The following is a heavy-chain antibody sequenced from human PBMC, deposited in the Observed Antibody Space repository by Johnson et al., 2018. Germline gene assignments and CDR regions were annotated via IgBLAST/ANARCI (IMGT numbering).Heavy chain of an antibody. J-gene: IGHJ3*01. CDR1: GFTFSNFG. D-gene: IGHD6-13*01. V-gene: IGHV3-30*18. CDR3: GKDLSVRCSSRWSDAFDV. CDR2: ISYDGRNK. Sequence: QVQLVQAGGGVVQPGRSLRLSCGASGFTFSNFGMHWVRQAPGKGLEWVADISYDGRNKNYADSVKGRFAISRDNSKKTLYVQMDSLRAEDTAVYYCGKDLSVRCSSRWSDAFDVWGQGTLVTVSS.